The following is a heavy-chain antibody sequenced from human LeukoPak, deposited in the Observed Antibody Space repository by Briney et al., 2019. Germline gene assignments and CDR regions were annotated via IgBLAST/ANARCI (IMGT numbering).Heavy chain of an antibody. V-gene: IGHV3-7*01. J-gene: IGHJ6*03. Sequence: GGSLRLSCAASGFTFSNYWMSWVRQAPGKGLEWVANIKQEGSEKYYVDSVKGRFTISRDNAKNSLYLQMNSLRVEDSAVYYCARDGYSYGSNYYYYYMDVWGKGTTVTVSS. CDR3: ARDGYSYGSNYYYYYMDV. CDR1: GFTFSNYW. D-gene: IGHD5-18*01. CDR2: IKQEGSEK.